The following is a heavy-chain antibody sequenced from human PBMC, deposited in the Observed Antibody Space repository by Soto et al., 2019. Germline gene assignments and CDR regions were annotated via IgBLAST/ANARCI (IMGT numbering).Heavy chain of an antibody. D-gene: IGHD4-17*01. CDR3: ARPPGDYGDYDAVY. V-gene: IGHV4-39*01. CDR1: GGCISSSSYY. J-gene: IGHJ4*02. Sequence: ETLSLTWTDSGGCISSSSYYWGWIRQPPGKGLEWIGNIYYSGSTNYNPSLKSRVTISVDTSKNQFSLKLISVTAADTAVYYSARPPGDYGDYDAVYWGQGTLVTVSS. CDR2: IYYSGST.